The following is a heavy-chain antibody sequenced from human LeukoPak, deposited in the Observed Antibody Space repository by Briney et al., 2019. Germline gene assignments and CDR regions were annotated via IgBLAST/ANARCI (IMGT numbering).Heavy chain of an antibody. V-gene: IGHV1-69*05. CDR1: GGTFSSYA. CDR3: AREPYGGNPNFGY. D-gene: IGHD4-23*01. CDR2: IIPIFGTA. J-gene: IGHJ4*02. Sequence: SVKVSCKASGGTFSSYAISWVRQAPGLGLEWMGRIIPIFGTANYAQKFQGRVTITTDESTSTAYMELSSLRSEDTAVYYCAREPYGGNPNFGYWGQGTLVTVSS.